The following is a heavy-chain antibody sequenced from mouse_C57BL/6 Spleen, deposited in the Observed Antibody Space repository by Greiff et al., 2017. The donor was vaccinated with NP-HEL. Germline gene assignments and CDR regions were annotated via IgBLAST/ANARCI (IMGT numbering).Heavy chain of an antibody. J-gene: IGHJ1*03. D-gene: IGHD1-1*01. CDR2: IRNKANGYST. CDR3: ARYKTTVVDWYFDD. Sequence: EVKLVESGGGLVQPGGSLSLSCAASGFTFTDYYMSWVRQPPGKGLEWLGFIRNKANGYSTEYSVSVKGRFTVSSDNYQSILYLKMNALRAEDSAAYYCARYKTTVVDWYFDDWGTGTPVTVSA. V-gene: IGHV7-3*01. CDR1: GFTFTDYY.